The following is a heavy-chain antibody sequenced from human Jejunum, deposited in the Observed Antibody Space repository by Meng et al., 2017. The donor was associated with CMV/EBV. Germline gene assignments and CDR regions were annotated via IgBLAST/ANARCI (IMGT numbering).Heavy chain of an antibody. CDR3: ARDRYCHNGVCYAFPPPYDHGMGV. V-gene: IGHV3-48*03. D-gene: IGHD2-8*01. J-gene: IGHJ6*02. Sequence: QAPGKGLEWVAYIAAGDRFGAKKTYYPDSVKGRFTISRDDAKNSLFLHMDSLRAEDTAVYFCARDRYCHNGVCYAFPPPYDHGMGVWGQGTTVTVSS. CDR2: IAAGDRFGAKKT.